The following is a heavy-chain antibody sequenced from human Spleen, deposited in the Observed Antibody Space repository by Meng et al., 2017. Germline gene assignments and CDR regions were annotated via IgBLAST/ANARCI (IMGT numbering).Heavy chain of an antibody. CDR1: GGSFSDYY. D-gene: IGHD4-11*01. Sequence: QQLVAGLLKPSETLSLTCVVSGGSFSDYYWSWIRQPPGKGLEWIGEINHSGSTNYNPSLESRATISVDTSQNNLSLKLSSVTAADSAVYYCARGPTTMAHDFDYWGQGTLVTVSS. V-gene: IGHV4-34*01. CDR2: INHSGST. J-gene: IGHJ4*02. CDR3: ARGPTTMAHDFDY.